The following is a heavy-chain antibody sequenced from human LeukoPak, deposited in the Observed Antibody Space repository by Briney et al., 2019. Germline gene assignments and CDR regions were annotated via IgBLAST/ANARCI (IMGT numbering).Heavy chain of an antibody. V-gene: IGHV1-18*04. Sequence: ASVKVSCKASGYTFTSYGISWVRQAPGQGLEWMGLISAYNGNTNYAQKLQGRVTMTTDTSPSTAYMELRSMRSDDTGVYYCARDMEGYCSSTSCYSGFLDYWGQGTLVTVS. CDR3: ARDMEGYCSSTSCYSGFLDY. J-gene: IGHJ4*02. CDR1: GYTFTSYG. D-gene: IGHD2-2*01. CDR2: ISAYNGNT.